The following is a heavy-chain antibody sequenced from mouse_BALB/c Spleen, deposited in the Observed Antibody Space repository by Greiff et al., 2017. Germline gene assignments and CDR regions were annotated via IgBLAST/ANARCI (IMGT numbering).Heavy chain of an antibody. V-gene: IGHV2-3*01. CDR2: IWGDGST. CDR3: AKPSDYDGEAWFAY. Sequence: VKVVESGPGLVAPSQSLSITCTVSGFSLTSYGVSWVRQPPGKGLEWLGVIWGDGSTNYHSALISRLSISKDNSKSQVFLKLNSLQTDDTATYYCAKPSDYDGEAWFAYWGQGTLVTVSA. D-gene: IGHD2-4*01. CDR1: GFSLTSYG. J-gene: IGHJ3*01.